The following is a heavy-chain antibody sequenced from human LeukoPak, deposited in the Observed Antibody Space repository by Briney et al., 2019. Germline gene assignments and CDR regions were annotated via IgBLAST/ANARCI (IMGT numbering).Heavy chain of an antibody. Sequence: PGGSLRLSCAASGFSLSGYWMTWVRQAPGKGLEWVANIKDDGSRKHDVDSARDRFTISRDNAKNSLYLDMNSLRAEDTAVYYCARECIDGYYESSGYDLWGQGTLVTVSS. CDR1: GFSLSGYW. CDR2: IKDDGSRK. V-gene: IGHV3-7*01. D-gene: IGHD3-22*01. CDR3: ARECIDGYYESSGYDL. J-gene: IGHJ4*02.